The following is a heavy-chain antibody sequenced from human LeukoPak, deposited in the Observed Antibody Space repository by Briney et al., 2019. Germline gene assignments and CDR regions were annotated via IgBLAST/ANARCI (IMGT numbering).Heavy chain of an antibody. D-gene: IGHD6-13*01. V-gene: IGHV4-4*02. J-gene: IGHJ4*02. Sequence: SGTLSLTCAASGGSISSSNWWSWVRQPPGKGLEWIGEIYHSGSTNYNPSLKSRVTISVDKSKNQFSLKLSSVTAADTAVYYCARGGGYSSSWFPFDYWGQGTLVTVSS. CDR2: IYHSGST. CDR1: GGSISSSNW. CDR3: ARGGGYSSSWFPFDY.